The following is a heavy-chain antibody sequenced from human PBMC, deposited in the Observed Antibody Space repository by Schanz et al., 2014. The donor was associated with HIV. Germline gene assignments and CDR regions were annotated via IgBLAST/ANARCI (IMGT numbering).Heavy chain of an antibody. CDR1: GFTFSSYG. D-gene: IGHD1-26*01. CDR3: ARTSRIVIPDRDPRLSYLYGMDV. J-gene: IGHJ6*02. Sequence: QVQLVESGGGVVQPGRSLRLSCAASGFTFSSYGMHWVRQAPGKGPEWVAVLWHDGSNKYYVDSVKDRFTISRDNSKNTLYLQMNGLRAEDTAVYYCARTSRIVIPDRDPRLSYLYGMDVWGQGTTVTVSS. V-gene: IGHV3-33*01. CDR2: LWHDGSNK.